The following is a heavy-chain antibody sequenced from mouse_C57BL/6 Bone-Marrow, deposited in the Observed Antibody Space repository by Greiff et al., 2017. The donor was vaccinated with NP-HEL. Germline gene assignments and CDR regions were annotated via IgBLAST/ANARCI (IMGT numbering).Heavy chain of an antibody. CDR3: ARRRGYYYGSSRYWYFDV. CDR2: INPSSGYT. Sequence: VQLKQSGAELAKPGASVKLSCKASGYTFTSYWMHWVKQRPGQGLEWIGYINPSSGYTKYNQKFKDKATLTADKSSSTAYMQLSSLTYEDSAVYYCARRRGYYYGSSRYWYFDVWGTGTTVTVSS. V-gene: IGHV1-7*01. D-gene: IGHD1-1*01. CDR1: GYTFTSYW. J-gene: IGHJ1*03.